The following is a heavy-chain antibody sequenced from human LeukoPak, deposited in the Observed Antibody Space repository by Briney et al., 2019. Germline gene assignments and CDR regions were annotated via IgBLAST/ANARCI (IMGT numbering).Heavy chain of an antibody. D-gene: IGHD3-22*01. J-gene: IGHJ4*02. V-gene: IGHV3-66*01. CDR3: ARDYYYDSSGYRIFDY. CDR1: GFTVSNNY. CDR2: IYSGGST. Sequence: GGSLRLSCGASGFTVSNNYMNWVRQAPGKGLEWVSVIYSGGSTYYADSVKGRFTISRDNSKNTLYLQMNSLRAEDTAVYYCARDYYYDSSGYRIFDYWGQGTLVTVSS.